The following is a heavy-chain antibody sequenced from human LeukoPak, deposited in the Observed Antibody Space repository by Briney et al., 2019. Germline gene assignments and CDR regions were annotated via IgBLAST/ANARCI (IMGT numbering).Heavy chain of an antibody. D-gene: IGHD3-22*01. V-gene: IGHV4-59*01. CDR1: GLVFSNYA. Sequence: GSLRLSCGASGLVFSNYAMSWIRQAPGKGLEWIGYISYLGSTNYNPSLKSRLTISVDTSKSQFSLKLSSVTAADTAVYYCARDSISMNAFDMWGQGTMVTVSS. CDR2: ISYLGST. J-gene: IGHJ3*02. CDR3: ARDSISMNAFDM.